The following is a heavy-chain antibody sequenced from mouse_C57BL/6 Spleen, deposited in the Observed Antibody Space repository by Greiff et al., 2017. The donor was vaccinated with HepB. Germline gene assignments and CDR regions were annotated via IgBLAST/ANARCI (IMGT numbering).Heavy chain of an antibody. J-gene: IGHJ3*01. CDR1: GYTFTSYW. Sequence: VQLQQPGAELVRPGTSVKLSCKASGYTFTSYWMHWVKQRPGQGLEWIGVIDPSDSYTNYNQKFKGKATLTVDTSSSTAYMQLSSLTSEDSAVYYGARLGGSASWMAYWGQGTLVTVSA. CDR2: IDPSDSYT. CDR3: ARLGGSASWMAY. D-gene: IGHD1-1*02. V-gene: IGHV1-59*01.